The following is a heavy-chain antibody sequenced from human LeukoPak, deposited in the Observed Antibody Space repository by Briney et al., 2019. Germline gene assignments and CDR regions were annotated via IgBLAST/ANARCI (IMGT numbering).Heavy chain of an antibody. CDR2: IWYDGSNK. J-gene: IGHJ3*02. CDR1: GFTFSSYG. Sequence: GGSLRLSCAASGFTFSSYGMHWVRQAPGKGLEWGAVIWYDGSNKYYADSVRGRFTISRDNYKNTLYLQMNSLRAEDTAVYYCAKVISQDTATPPAFDIWGQGTMVTVSS. V-gene: IGHV3-33*06. D-gene: IGHD5-18*01. CDR3: AKVISQDTATPPAFDI.